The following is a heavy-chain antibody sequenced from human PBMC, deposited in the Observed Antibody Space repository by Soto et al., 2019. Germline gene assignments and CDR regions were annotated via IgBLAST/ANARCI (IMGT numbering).Heavy chain of an antibody. CDR3: STQASDFWRGYPQYCMDV. V-gene: IGHV3-73*01. J-gene: IGHJ6*03. CDR2: IRSRGNNYAT. CDR1: GFTFSVSA. D-gene: IGHD3-3*01. Sequence: EVQLVESGGGLVQPGGSLTLSCAASGFTFSVSALHWVRHPSGRGLEWVGRIRSRGNNYATAYAASMDGRFTISRDDSKNTAYLQLNILTTEDTAVYYCSTQASDFWRGYPQYCMDVWGKGTTVTVS.